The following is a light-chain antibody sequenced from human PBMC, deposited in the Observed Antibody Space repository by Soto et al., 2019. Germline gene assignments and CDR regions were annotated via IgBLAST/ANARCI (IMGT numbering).Light chain of an antibody. Sequence: IQMTQSPSSLSASVGDIVTITFRASQGIINDLGLYQQKPGKAPKLLIYKASTLKSGVPSRFSGSGSGTEITLTISSLQPDDFATDYCQHYNSYSEAFGQGTKVDIK. J-gene: IGKJ1*01. V-gene: IGKV1-5*03. CDR2: KAS. CDR3: QHYNSYSEA. CDR1: QGIIND.